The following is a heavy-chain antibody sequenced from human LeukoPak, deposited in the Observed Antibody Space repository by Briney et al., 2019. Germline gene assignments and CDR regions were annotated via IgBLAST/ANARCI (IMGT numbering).Heavy chain of an antibody. V-gene: IGHV3-23*01. CDR1: GITLSNYV. CDR2: ISDSGGST. J-gene: IGHJ4*02. D-gene: IGHD3-10*01. CDR3: AKRGIVIRAVIIVGFHKEAYYFDY. Sequence: PGGSLRLSCAVSGITLSNYVMSWVRQAPGKGLEWVAGISDSGGSTNYADSVKGRFTISRDNPKNTLYLQINSLRAEDTDVYFCAKRGIVIRAVIIVGFHKEAYYFDYWGQGALVTVSS.